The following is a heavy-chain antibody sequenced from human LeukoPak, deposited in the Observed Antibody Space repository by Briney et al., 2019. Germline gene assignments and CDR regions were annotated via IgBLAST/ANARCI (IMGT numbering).Heavy chain of an antibody. D-gene: IGHD6-13*01. Sequence: GGSLRLSCAASGFTFSSYSMSWVRQAPGKGLEWVSSISSSSSYIYYADSVKGRFTISRDNAKNSLYLQMNSLRAEDTAVYYCATTIAAASVGYWGQGTLVTVSS. CDR1: GFTFSSYS. V-gene: IGHV3-21*01. CDR3: ATTIAAASVGY. CDR2: ISSSSSYI. J-gene: IGHJ4*02.